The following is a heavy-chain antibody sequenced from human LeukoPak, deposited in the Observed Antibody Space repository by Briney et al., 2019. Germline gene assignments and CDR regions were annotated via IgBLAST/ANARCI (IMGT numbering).Heavy chain of an antibody. D-gene: IGHD2-2*01. J-gene: IGHJ5*02. Sequence: GGSLRLSCAASGLTFSSYGMHWVRQAPGKGLEWVAVISYDGTIRNYADYVKGRFTISRDNSKNTLYLQMNSLTAEDTALYYCAKGGCSSTTCYLANPWGQGTLVTVSS. CDR1: GLTFSSYG. V-gene: IGHV3-30*18. CDR2: ISYDGTIR. CDR3: AKGGCSSTTCYLANP.